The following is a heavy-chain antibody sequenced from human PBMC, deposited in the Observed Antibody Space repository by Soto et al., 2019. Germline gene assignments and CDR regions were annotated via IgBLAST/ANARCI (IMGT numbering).Heavy chain of an antibody. Sequence: QVQLVESGGGVVQPGRSLRLSCAASGFTFSSYAMHWVRQAPGKGLEWVAVIWYDGSNKYYADSVKGRFTISRDNSKNTLYLQMNSLRAEDTAVYYCARDYGSSGYYGMDVWGQGTTVTVSS. CDR1: GFTFSSYA. J-gene: IGHJ6*02. V-gene: IGHV3-33*01. D-gene: IGHD6-6*01. CDR3: ARDYGSSGYYGMDV. CDR2: IWYDGSNK.